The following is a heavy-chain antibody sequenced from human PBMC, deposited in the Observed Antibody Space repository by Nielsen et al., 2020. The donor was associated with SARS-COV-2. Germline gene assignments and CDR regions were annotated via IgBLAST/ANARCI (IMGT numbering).Heavy chain of an antibody. J-gene: IGHJ3*02. V-gene: IGHV3-73*01. D-gene: IGHD6-19*01. CDR1: GFTFSGSA. CDR2: GRSKVNKYAT. CDR3: TRSVAVGGGYTFDI. Sequence: GESLKISCAASGFTFSGSASHWVRQASGKGLEWVGRGRSKVNKYATSYAESVKGRFTISRDDSKNTAYLQMNSLKIEDTAMYYCTRSVAVGGGYTFDIWGQGTMVTVSS.